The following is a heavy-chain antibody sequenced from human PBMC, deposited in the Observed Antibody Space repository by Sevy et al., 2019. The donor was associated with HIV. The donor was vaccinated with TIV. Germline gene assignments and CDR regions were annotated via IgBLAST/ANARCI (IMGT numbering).Heavy chain of an antibody. J-gene: IGHJ6*03. D-gene: IGHD6-19*01. CDR1: GGSISSYY. Sequence: SETLSLTCTVSGGSISSYYCSWIRQPAGKGLEWIGRIYTSGSTNYNPSLKSRVTMSVDTSKNQFSLKLSSVTAADTAVYYCARLYGSGWYEYYYMDVWGKGTTVTVSS. CDR3: ARLYGSGWYEYYYMDV. V-gene: IGHV4-4*07. CDR2: IYTSGST.